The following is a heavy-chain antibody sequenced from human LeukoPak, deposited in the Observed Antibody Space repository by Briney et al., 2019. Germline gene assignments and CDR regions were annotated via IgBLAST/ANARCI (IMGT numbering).Heavy chain of an antibody. J-gene: IGHJ2*01. D-gene: IGHD6-13*01. CDR1: GFTFSDYG. V-gene: IGHV3-30*02. CDR2: IRYDASNK. Sequence: GGSLRLSCAASGFTFSDYGMHWVRQAPGNGLEWVAFIRYDASNKYYGDSVKGRFTVSRDNVKNTLYLQMNSLRTEDTAVYYCAKDFSSSSLGSWYFDLWGRGALVTAYS. CDR3: AKDFSSSSLGSWYFDL.